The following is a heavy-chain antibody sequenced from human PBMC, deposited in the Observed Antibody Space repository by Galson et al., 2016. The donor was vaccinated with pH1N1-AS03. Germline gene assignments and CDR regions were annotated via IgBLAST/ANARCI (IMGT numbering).Heavy chain of an antibody. CDR2: VRFDGINK. D-gene: IGHD6-13*01. J-gene: IGHJ4*02. CDR3: ANREKAATGQFDY. CDR1: GFTFSGST. Sequence: SLRLSCAASGFTFSGSTMHWVRQAPGKGLEWVAFVRFDGINKFYADSVKGRFTISRDNSKNTLYLQMNSLRTEDTAMYYCANREKAATGQFDYWGQGTLVTVSS. V-gene: IGHV3-30*02.